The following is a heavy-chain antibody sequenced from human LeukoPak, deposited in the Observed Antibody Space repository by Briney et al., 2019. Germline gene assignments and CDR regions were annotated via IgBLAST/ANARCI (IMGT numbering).Heavy chain of an antibody. CDR1: GYTFTRTG. Sequence: ASVKVSCKASGYTFTRTGINWVRQAPGQGLEWMGWISPYNDNTKYAQKFQGRLTVTTDTSTTTAYMDLRSLRSDDTAVYYCTRDHLAAAGSDAFDIWGQGTMVTVSS. CDR3: TRDHLAAAGSDAFDI. V-gene: IGHV1-18*01. D-gene: IGHD6-13*01. J-gene: IGHJ3*02. CDR2: ISPYNDNT.